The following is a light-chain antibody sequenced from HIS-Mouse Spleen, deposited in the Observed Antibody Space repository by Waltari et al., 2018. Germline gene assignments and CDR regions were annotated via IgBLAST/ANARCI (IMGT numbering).Light chain of an antibody. Sequence: DIVFTQSSVTLSSSPGERATLSGRASQSVSSYLAWYQQKPGQAPRLLIYDASTRATGVPARFSGRGSGTDFTLTISSLESEDFAIYYCQQHSSWPWTFGQGTKVEIK. J-gene: IGKJ1*01. CDR1: QSVSSY. CDR2: DAS. V-gene: IGKV3-11*01. CDR3: QQHSSWPWT.